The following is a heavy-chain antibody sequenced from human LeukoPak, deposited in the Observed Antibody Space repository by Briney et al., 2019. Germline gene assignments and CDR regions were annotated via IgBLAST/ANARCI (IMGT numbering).Heavy chain of an antibody. CDR3: ARQYCSGGDCYFFD. CDR2: IIDSGNSI. CDR1: GFIFSNCA. J-gene: IGHJ4*02. D-gene: IGHD2-15*01. Sequence: GGSLRLSCAASGFIFSNCAMSWVRQAPGKGLEWVSTIIDSGNSIYYADSAEGRFTISRDNSKNTLYLQMNSLRAEDTALYYCARQYCSGGDCYFFDWGQGTLVTVSS. V-gene: IGHV3-23*01.